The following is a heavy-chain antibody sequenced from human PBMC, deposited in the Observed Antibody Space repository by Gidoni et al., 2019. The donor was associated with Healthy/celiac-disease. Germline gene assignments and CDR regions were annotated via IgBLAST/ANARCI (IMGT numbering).Heavy chain of an antibody. D-gene: IGHD1-1*01. CDR2: INNNTGNP. CDR1: GYTFTSYA. Sequence: QVQLVQSGSALNKPGASVKVSCNASGYTFTSYAMNWVRQAPGQGLEWMGWINNNTGNPTYAQGFTGRFVFSLDTSVSTAYLQISSLKAEDTAVYYCARDEEDGYGEPNWFDPWGQGTLVTVSS. V-gene: IGHV7-4-1*02. CDR3: ARDEEDGYGEPNWFDP. J-gene: IGHJ5*02.